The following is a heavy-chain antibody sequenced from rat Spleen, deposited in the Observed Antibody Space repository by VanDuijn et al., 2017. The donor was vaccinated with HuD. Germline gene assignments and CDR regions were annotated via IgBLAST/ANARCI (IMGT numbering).Heavy chain of an antibody. V-gene: IGHV5-62*01. D-gene: IGHD5-1*01. CDR2: ISSSSGT. J-gene: IGHJ3*01. Sequence: VQLVESGGGLVQPGKSLKLSCSASGFTFSSYGIHWIRQAPGKGLDWVAYISSSSGTVYADAVKGRFTISRDNAKNILYLQLNSLKSEDTAIYYCTRKGPTGSGFAYWGQGTLVTVSS. CDR3: TRKGPTGSGFAY. CDR1: GFTFSSYG.